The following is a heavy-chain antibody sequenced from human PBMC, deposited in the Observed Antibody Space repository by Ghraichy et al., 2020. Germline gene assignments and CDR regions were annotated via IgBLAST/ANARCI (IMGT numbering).Heavy chain of an antibody. CDR3: ARLRSDCVNDVCSLPPDTWSDP. Sequence: GGSLRLSCAASGFTFSSYWMSWVRQAPGKGPEWVANIKQDGGEKYYVDSVKGRFIISRDNAKRSLFLQMNSLRAEDTALYYCARLRSDCVNDVCSLPPDTWSDPWGQGTLVTVSS. J-gene: IGHJ5*02. D-gene: IGHD2-21*01. CDR1: GFTFSSYW. V-gene: IGHV3-7*01. CDR2: IKQDGGEK.